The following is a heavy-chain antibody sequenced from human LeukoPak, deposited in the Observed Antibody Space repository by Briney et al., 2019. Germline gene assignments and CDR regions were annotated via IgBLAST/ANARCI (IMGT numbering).Heavy chain of an antibody. CDR3: ARGYCSSTSCHVPYWFDP. CDR1: GGSFSGYY. V-gene: IGHV4-34*01. D-gene: IGHD2-2*01. Sequence: SETLSLTCAVYGGSFSGYYWSWIRQPPGKGLEWIGEINHSGSTNYNPSLKSRVTISVDTSKNQFSLKLSSVTAADTAVYYCARGYCSSTSCHVPYWFDPWGQGTLVTVSS. J-gene: IGHJ5*02. CDR2: INHSGST.